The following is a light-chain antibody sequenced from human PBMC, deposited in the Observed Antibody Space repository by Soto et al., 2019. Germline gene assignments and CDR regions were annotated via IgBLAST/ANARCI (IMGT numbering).Light chain of an antibody. Sequence: QSVLTQPPSASGTPGQRVTISCSGSSSNIGNNYVYWYRQLPGTAPPLLIYRNNQRPSGVAVRFVVSTSGTSASLAISRLRSEDEAECYCAAWDDSLSGHVVFGGGTKLTVL. V-gene: IGLV1-47*01. CDR1: SSNIGNNY. CDR2: RNN. J-gene: IGLJ2*01. CDR3: AAWDDSLSGHVV.